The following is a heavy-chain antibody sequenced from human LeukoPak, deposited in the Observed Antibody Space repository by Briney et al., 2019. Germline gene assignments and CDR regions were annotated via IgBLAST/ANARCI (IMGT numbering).Heavy chain of an antibody. D-gene: IGHD3-10*01. Sequence: SVKVSCKASGGTFSSYAISWVRQAPGQGLEWMGGIIPIFGTANYAQKFQGRVTITADKSTSTAYMELSSLRSEDTAVYYCARVVESPDITMVRGVTPSNWFDPWGQGTLVTVSS. CDR2: IIPIFGTA. J-gene: IGHJ5*02. V-gene: IGHV1-69*06. CDR3: ARVVESPDITMVRGVTPSNWFDP. CDR1: GGTFSSYA.